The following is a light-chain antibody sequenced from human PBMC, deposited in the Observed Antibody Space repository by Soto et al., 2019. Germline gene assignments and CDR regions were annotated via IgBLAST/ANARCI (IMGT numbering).Light chain of an antibody. CDR1: TSDVGGYNY. V-gene: IGLV2-14*01. J-gene: IGLJ2*01. Sequence: QCPLTQAASVSGSPGQSITIPCTGTTSDVGGYNYVSWYQQHPGKAPKLMIYEVSNRPSGVSNRFSGSKSGNTASLTISGLQAEDEADYYCRSYTSSSTLVFGGGTKVTVL. CDR3: RSYTSSSTLV. CDR2: EVS.